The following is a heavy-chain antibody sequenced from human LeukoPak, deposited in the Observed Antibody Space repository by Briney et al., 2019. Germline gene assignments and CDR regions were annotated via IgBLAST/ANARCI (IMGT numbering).Heavy chain of an antibody. CDR3: ARDRGFIVVVPAAFDY. Sequence: PGGSLRLSCAASGFTFSSYGMHWVRQAPGKGREWVAVIWYDGSNKYYADSVKGRFTISRDKSKNTLYLQMNSLRAEDTAVYYCARDRGFIVVVPAAFDYWGQGTLVTVSS. CDR1: GFTFSSYG. J-gene: IGHJ4*02. CDR2: IWYDGSNK. V-gene: IGHV3-33*01. D-gene: IGHD2-2*01.